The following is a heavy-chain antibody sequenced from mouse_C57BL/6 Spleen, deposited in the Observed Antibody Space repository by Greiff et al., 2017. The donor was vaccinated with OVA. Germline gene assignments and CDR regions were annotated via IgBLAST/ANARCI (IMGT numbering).Heavy chain of an antibody. CDR1: GYAFSSYW. Sequence: VQLQQSGAELVKPGASVRISCKASGYAFSSYWMNWVKQRPGKGLEWIGQIYPGDGDTNYNGKVKGKATLTADKSSSTAYMQLSSLTSEDSAVYFCARRGTGTDFDYWGQGTTLTVSS. V-gene: IGHV1-80*01. CDR3: ARRGTGTDFDY. D-gene: IGHD4-1*01. J-gene: IGHJ2*01. CDR2: IYPGDGDT.